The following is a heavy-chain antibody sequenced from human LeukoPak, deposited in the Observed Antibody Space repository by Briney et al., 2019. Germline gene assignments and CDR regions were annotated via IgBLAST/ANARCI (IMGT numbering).Heavy chain of an antibody. CDR1: GYTFTSYY. J-gene: IGHJ5*02. V-gene: IGHV1-46*01. CDR3: ARDRYKEPYVRENNWFDP. D-gene: IGHD1-1*01. CDR2: IKPSGGST. Sequence: ASVKVSCKASGYTFTSYYMHWVRQAPGQGREWMGIIKPSGGSTSYAQKFQGRVTMTRDMSTSTVYMELSSLRSEDTAVYYCARDRYKEPYVRENNWFDPWGQGTLVTVSS.